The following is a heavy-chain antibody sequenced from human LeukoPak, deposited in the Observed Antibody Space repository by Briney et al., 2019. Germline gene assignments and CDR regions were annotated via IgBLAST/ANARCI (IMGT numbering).Heavy chain of an antibody. V-gene: IGHV3-23*01. CDR2: ISNDGGGT. CDR3: AKGSSGYFVDL. J-gene: IGHJ5*02. Sequence: GGSLRLSCAASGFIFNNYGLIWVRQAPGKGLEWVSAISNDGGGTMYADFVKGRFTISRDNSKNTLLLQMNSLRAEDTALYYCAKGSSGYFVDLWGQGTLVTVSS. D-gene: IGHD3-22*01. CDR1: GFIFNNYG.